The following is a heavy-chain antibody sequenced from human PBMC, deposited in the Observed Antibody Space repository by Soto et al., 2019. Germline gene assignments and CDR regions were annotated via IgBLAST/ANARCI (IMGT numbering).Heavy chain of an antibody. CDR2: IGNGGDP. CDR1: GFTFSSYD. J-gene: IGHJ4*02. V-gene: IGHV3-13*05. D-gene: IGHD2-15*01. Sequence: EVKLVESGGGLVQPGGSLRLSCAASGFTFSSYDMHWVRQATGKGLEWVSAIGNGGDPYYPGSVKGRFTISREYAKNTWYLEMNCVRAGDLAVYYCARAPARGGYFDSWGQGTLVTVSA. CDR3: ARAPARGGYFDS.